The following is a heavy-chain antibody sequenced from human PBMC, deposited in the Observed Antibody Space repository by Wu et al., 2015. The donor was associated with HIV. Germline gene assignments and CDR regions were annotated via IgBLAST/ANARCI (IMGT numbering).Heavy chain of an antibody. Sequence: QVQLGPGLGLKVRKPGASVTVSCKASGYTFIDYYIYWVRQAPGQGLEWMGWINPNSGDTNYAQKFQGRVAMTRDASVSTAYMELSRVRSDDTAVYYCARGGIAVVPARPDTLDIWGQGTMVTVSS. J-gene: IGHJ3*02. V-gene: IGHV1-2*02. CDR1: GYTFIDYY. CDR2: INPNSGDT. D-gene: IGHD2-2*01. CDR3: ARGGIAVVPARPDTLDI.